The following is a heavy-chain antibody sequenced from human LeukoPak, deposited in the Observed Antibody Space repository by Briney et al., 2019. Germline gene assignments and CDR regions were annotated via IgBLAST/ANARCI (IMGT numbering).Heavy chain of an antibody. Sequence: PGGSLRLSCAASGFTFSSYGMHWVRQAPGKGLEWVAFIRYDGSNKYYVDSVKGRFTISRDNSKNTLYLQMNSLRAEDTAVYYCAKDSLGRIQLFDYYMDVWGKGTTVTISS. J-gene: IGHJ6*03. CDR1: GFTFSSYG. CDR2: IRYDGSNK. V-gene: IGHV3-30*02. CDR3: AKDSLGRIQLFDYYMDV. D-gene: IGHD5-18*01.